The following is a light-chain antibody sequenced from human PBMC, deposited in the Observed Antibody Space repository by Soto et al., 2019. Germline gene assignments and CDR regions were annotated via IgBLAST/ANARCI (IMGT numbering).Light chain of an antibody. J-gene: IGKJ2*01. CDR3: QHYNGY. Sequence: DKPMTQSPTTLSASVGDRVTITCRASQNIRSWLAWYQQKPGKAPKVLIYDASTLESGVPSRFSGSGFGTEFTLTISSLQPDDFATYYCQHYNGYFGQGTKLEIK. CDR1: QNIRSW. CDR2: DAS. V-gene: IGKV1-5*01.